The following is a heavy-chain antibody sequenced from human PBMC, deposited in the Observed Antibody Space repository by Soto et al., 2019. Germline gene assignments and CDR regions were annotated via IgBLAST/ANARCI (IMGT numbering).Heavy chain of an antibody. D-gene: IGHD1-26*01. CDR1: GFTFSSYG. CDR3: AKTMGIVGAHDDY. V-gene: IGHV3-30*18. CDR2: ISYDGSNK. Sequence: PGGSLRLSCAASGFTFSSYGMHWVRQAPGKGLEWVAVISYDGSNKYYADSVKGRFTISRDNSKNTLYLQMNSLRAEDTAVYYCAKTMGIVGAHDDYWGQGTLVTVSS. J-gene: IGHJ4*02.